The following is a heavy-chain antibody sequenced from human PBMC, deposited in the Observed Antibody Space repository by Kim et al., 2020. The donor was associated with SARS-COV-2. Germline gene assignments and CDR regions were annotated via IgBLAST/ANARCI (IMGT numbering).Heavy chain of an antibody. CDR1: GYSFTSYW. J-gene: IGHJ4*02. CDR3: ARLSARSRSGYDYLADY. V-gene: IGHV5-51*01. CDR2: IYPGDSDT. Sequence: GESLKISCKGSGYSFTSYWIGWVRQMPGKGLEWMGIIYPGDSDTRYSPSFQGQFTISADKSISTAYLQWSSLKASDTAMYYCARLSARSRSGYDYLADYWGQGTLVTVSS. D-gene: IGHD5-12*01.